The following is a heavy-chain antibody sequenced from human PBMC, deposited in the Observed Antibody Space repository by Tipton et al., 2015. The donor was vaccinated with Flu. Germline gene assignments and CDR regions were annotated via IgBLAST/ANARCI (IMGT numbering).Heavy chain of an antibody. CDR3: ARDPTQRCGGDCYSTWASYYGMDV. CDR1: GGSISSSSYY. D-gene: IGHD2-21*02. J-gene: IGHJ6*02. Sequence: TLSLTCTVSGGSISSSSYYWGWIRQPPGKGLEWIGSIYYSGSTYYNPSLKSRVTMSVDTSKNQFSLKLSSVTAADTAVYYCARDPTQRCGGDCYSTWASYYGMDVWGQGTTVTVSS. CDR2: IYYSGST. V-gene: IGHV4-39*07.